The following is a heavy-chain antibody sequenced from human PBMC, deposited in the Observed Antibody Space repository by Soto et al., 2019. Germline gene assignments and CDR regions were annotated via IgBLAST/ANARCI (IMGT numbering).Heavy chain of an antibody. Sequence: QVQLQESGPGLVKPSQTLSLTCTVSGASISSGDYYWSWIRQHPGQGLEWIGYIYYSGRTYYNPSLKCRVTISVDTSKTLFSLKLSSVTAAGTAVYYCARWWSGSRQGFDPWGQGTLVTVSS. CDR1: GASISSGDYY. V-gene: IGHV4-31*03. D-gene: IGHD3-3*01. CDR2: IYYSGRT. J-gene: IGHJ5*02. CDR3: ARWWSGSRQGFDP.